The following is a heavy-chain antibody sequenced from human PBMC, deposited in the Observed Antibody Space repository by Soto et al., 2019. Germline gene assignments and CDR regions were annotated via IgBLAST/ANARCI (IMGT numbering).Heavy chain of an antibody. CDR2: INHSGST. Sequence: SETLSLTCAVYGGSFSGYYWSWIRQPPGKGLERIGEINHSGSTNYNPSLKSRVTISVDTSKNQFSLKLSSVTAADTAVYYCARSGYVAFINLSYMDVWGKGTTVTVSS. CDR3: ARSGYVAFINLSYMDV. J-gene: IGHJ6*03. CDR1: GGSFSGYY. D-gene: IGHD5-12*01. V-gene: IGHV4-34*01.